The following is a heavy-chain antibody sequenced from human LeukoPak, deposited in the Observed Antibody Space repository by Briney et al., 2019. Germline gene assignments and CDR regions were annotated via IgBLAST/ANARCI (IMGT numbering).Heavy chain of an antibody. CDR3: ARGDPHADL. CDR1: GFDLRTYE. Sequence: PGGPLRLSCSASGFDLRTYEMNWVRQAPGKGLEWIADITISGHTKNYADSVKGRFTISRDNARTSLYLQMNSLRAEDTGVYYCARGDPHADLWGQGTLVTVSS. CDR2: ITISGHTK. J-gene: IGHJ5*02. V-gene: IGHV3-48*03.